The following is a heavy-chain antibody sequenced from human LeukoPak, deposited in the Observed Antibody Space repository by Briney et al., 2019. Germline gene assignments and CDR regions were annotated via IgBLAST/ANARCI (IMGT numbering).Heavy chain of an antibody. Sequence: GGSLRLSCAASGFTFSSYAMSWVRQAPGKGLEWVAVISYDGSNKYSADSVKGRFTISRDNSKNTLYLQMNSLRAEDTAVYYCARGISREQWLFDPWGQGTLVTVSS. CDR1: GFTFSSYA. J-gene: IGHJ5*02. CDR2: ISYDGSNK. CDR3: ARGISREQWLFDP. V-gene: IGHV3-30*04. D-gene: IGHD6-19*01.